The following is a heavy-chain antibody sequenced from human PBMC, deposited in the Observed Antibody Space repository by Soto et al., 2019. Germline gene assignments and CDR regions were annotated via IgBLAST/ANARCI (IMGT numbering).Heavy chain of an antibody. V-gene: IGHV3-74*01. CDR3: ARVRYCSDNSCYSWFDY. CDR1: GFTVSNSY. D-gene: IGHD2-15*01. CDR2: ISSDGSST. J-gene: IGHJ4*02. Sequence: GGSLRLSCAASGFTVSNSYMTWVRQAPGKGLEWVSRISSDGSSTTYADSVKGRFTISRDNAENSLHLQMNSLRAEDTAVYYSARVRYCSDNSCYSWFDYWGQGTLVTVSS.